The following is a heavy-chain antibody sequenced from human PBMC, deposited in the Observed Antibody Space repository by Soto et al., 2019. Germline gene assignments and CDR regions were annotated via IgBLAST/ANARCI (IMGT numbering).Heavy chain of an antibody. J-gene: IGHJ5*02. V-gene: IGHV1-18*01. Sequence: GASVKVSCKASGYTFTSYGISWVRQAPGQGLEWMGWISAYNGNTNYAQKLQGRVTMTTDTSTSTAYMELRSLRSDDTAVYYCAREFVGYDFWRGYAAGFDPWGQGTLVTVSS. CDR3: AREFVGYDFWRGYAAGFDP. CDR1: GYTFTSYG. CDR2: ISAYNGNT. D-gene: IGHD3-3*01.